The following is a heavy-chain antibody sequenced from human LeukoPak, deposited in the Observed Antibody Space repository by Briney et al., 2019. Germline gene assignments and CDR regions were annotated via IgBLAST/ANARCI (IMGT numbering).Heavy chain of an antibody. Sequence: GASLRLSCAASGFTFSFYWMSWVRLAPGKGLEWVANVKLVGRQKYYVDSMEGRFTVSRDNAKNSLYLQMNSLRAEDTAVYYCARWGGAFDYWGQGTLVTV. J-gene: IGHJ4*02. D-gene: IGHD1-26*01. CDR1: GFTFSFYW. CDR3: ARWGGAFDY. V-gene: IGHV3-7*04. CDR2: VKLVGRQK.